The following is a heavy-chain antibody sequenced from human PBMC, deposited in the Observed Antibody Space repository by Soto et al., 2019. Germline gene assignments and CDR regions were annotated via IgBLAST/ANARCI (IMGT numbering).Heavy chain of an antibody. CDR1: GFIFSNLG. V-gene: IGHV3-33*01. D-gene: IGHD6-19*01. CDR3: ARDDIPGITVATYGLDV. J-gene: IGHJ6*02. Sequence: QVQLVESGGGVVQPGRSLRLSCAASGFIFSNLGMHWVRQAPGKGLEWVAVIWYDGSNEYYADSVKGRFTISKDNSKNMLYLQMNSLIAEDTAVYYCARDDIPGITVATYGLDVWGQGTTVTVSS. CDR2: IWYDGSNE.